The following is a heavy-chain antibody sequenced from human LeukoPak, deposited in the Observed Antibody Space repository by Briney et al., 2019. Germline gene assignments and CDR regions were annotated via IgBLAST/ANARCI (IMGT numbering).Heavy chain of an antibody. CDR1: GFTFSSHS. CDR2: ISSSSSYI. Sequence: GGSLRLSCAASGFTFSSHSMNWVRQAPGKGLEWVSSISSSSSYIYYADSVKGRFTISRDNAKNSLHLQMNSLRAEDTAVYYCARVGATHSFDYWGQGTLVTVSS. V-gene: IGHV3-21*01. J-gene: IGHJ4*02. CDR3: ARVGATHSFDY. D-gene: IGHD1-26*01.